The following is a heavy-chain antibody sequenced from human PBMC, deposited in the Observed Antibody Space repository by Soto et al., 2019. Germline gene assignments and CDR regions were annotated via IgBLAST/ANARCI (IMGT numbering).Heavy chain of an antibody. J-gene: IGHJ4*02. V-gene: IGHV4-4*02. Sequence: PSETLSLTCAVSGGSIRSNNWWSWVRQPPGKGLEWIGDIFHSGSTNHNPSLKTRVTMSIDTSKNQFSLKMSSVTAADTAVYYCARLLHDNRGYYYFDYWGRGTLVTVSS. CDR3: ARLLHDNRGYYYFDY. CDR1: GGSIRSNNW. D-gene: IGHD3-9*01. CDR2: IFHSGST.